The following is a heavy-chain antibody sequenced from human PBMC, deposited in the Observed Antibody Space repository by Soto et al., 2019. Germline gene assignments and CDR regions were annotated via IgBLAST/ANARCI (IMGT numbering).Heavy chain of an antibody. V-gene: IGHV3-7*01. CDR2: IKQDGSEK. J-gene: IGHJ6*03. D-gene: IGHD6-19*01. CDR3: ARDPEQWLVLVFCYYYTDV. CDR1: GFTFSSYW. Sequence: EVQLVESGGGLVQPGGSLRLSCAASGFTFSSYWMSWVRQAPGKGLEWVANIKQDGSEKYYVDSVKGRFTISRDNAKIQLHLQMHSLRAEELAVYYCARDPEQWLVLVFCYYYTDVWGKGTTVSVS.